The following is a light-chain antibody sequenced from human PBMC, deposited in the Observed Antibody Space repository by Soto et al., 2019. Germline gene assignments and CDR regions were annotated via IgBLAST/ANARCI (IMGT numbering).Light chain of an antibody. V-gene: IGKV3-20*01. CDR3: QMYDNFPLT. J-gene: IGKJ4*01. CDR1: PTGSNSY. CDR2: GVS. Sequence: LVCKLSLGTLSLYHGERSTLSCRASPTGSNSYLAWYKQKSGQAHRILIYGVSTRATGIPDRFSGSGYGTEFALNLRRLENEELAVYDCQMYDNFPLTFGGGTMGDIK.